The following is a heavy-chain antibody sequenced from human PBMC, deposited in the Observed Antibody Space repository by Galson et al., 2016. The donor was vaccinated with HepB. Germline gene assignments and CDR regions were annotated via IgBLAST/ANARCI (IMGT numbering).Heavy chain of an antibody. J-gene: IGHJ5*02. D-gene: IGHD6-19*01. CDR3: AKDFRYGSA. CDR2: ISVYGKT. CDR1: GYSFRSFA. Sequence: SLRLSCAASGYSFRSFAMTWVRQAPGKGLEWVSSISVYGKTYYADSVQGRFTVSRGNSKNTLYLQMNSLRAEDTAIYYCAKDFRYGSAWGQGTLVTVSS. V-gene: IGHV3-23*01.